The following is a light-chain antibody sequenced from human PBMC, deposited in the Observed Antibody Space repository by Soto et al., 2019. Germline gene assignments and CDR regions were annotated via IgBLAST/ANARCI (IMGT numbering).Light chain of an antibody. CDR3: ASKAGSSRHVV. CDR2: EVI. J-gene: IGLJ2*01. CDR1: RSDIGDSNY. V-gene: IGLV2-8*01. Sequence: QSALTQPPSASGSPVQSVTISCTGSRSDIGDSNYVSWYQQHPRKAPKLIISEVINRPSGVPDRFSASKSGNTASLTISGLQAEDEADYYCASKAGSSRHVVFGGGTKVTVL.